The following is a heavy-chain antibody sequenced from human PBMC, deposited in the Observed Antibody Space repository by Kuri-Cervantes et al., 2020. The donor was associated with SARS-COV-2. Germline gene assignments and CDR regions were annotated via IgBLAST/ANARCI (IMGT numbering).Heavy chain of an antibody. CDR3: ATDFVSYGYYVDY. CDR1: GFTFNNAW. J-gene: IGHJ4*02. Sequence: GGSLRLSCAASGFTFNNAWMNWVRQAPGKGLEWVGHIYSQSHGGTTDYAAPVKGRFIISRDDSRNTVHLQMNSLKIEDTGFYYCATDFVSYGYYVDYWGQGTLVTVSS. D-gene: IGHD3-16*01. CDR2: IYSQSHGGTT. V-gene: IGHV3-15*07.